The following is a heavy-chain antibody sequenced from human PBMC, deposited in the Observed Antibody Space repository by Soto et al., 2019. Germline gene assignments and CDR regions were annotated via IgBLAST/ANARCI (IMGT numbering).Heavy chain of an antibody. CDR2: IYYSGST. J-gene: IGHJ6*02. Sequence: SETLSLTCTVSGGSVSSGSYYWSWIRQPPGKGLEWIGYIYYSGSTNYNPSLKSRVTISVDTSKNQFSLKLSSVTAADTAVYYCARAVFGVVIMGVWGQGTTVTVSS. CDR1: GGSVSSGSYY. CDR3: ARAVFGVVIMGV. D-gene: IGHD3-3*01. V-gene: IGHV4-61*01.